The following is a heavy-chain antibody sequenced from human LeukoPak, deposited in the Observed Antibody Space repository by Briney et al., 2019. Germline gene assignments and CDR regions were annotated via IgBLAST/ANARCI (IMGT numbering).Heavy chain of an antibody. J-gene: IGHJ4*02. Sequence: PSETLSLTCTVSGGSISSSSYYWGWIRQPPGKGLEWIGYIYSSGGTYYDPSLKSRATISVDTSKKHFTLKLSSVTAADTAVYFCARVSGYYGVGSYYLDSWGQGTLVTVSS. CDR3: ARVSGYYGVGSYYLDS. CDR2: IYSSGGT. CDR1: GGSISSSSYY. V-gene: IGHV4-30-4*08. D-gene: IGHD3-10*01.